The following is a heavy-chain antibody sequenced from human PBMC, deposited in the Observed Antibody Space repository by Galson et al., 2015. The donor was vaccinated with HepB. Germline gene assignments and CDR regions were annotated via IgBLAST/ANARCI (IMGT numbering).Heavy chain of an antibody. D-gene: IGHD3-10*01. CDR3: VRDDGLWSWFFDS. CDR2: ISSNGYMI. Sequence: LRLSCAASGFTFGAYEMNWVRQAPGKGLEWISYISSNGYMIYYAESVKGRFTVSRDNARDSLYLQMNSLRVEDTAVYYCVRDDGLWSWFFDSWGQGILVPVSS. CDR1: GFTFGAYE. V-gene: IGHV3-48*03. J-gene: IGHJ4*02.